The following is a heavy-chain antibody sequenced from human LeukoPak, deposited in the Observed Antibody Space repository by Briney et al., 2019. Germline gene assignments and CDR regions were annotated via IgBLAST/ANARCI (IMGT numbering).Heavy chain of an antibody. V-gene: IGHV3-74*01. CDR1: GFTFRSYE. J-gene: IGHJ4*01. CDR2: INSDGTKT. Sequence: GGSLRLSCAASGFTFRSYEMHWVRLTPGKGLTWVSRINSDGTKTDYADSVKGRFTISRDNGKNTLYLQMNSLRAEDTAIYYCASLDPFDYWGHGTLVTVSS. CDR3: ASLDPFDY.